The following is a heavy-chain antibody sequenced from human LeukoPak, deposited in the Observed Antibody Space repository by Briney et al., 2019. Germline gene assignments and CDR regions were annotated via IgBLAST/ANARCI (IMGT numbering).Heavy chain of an antibody. Sequence: ASVKVSCKASGYTFTGYYMHWVRQAPGQGLEWMGWINPNSGGTNYAQKFQGRLTVTTDPSTSTAYMELRSLRSDDTAAYYCARGGDNYMDLWGQGTLVTISS. V-gene: IGHV1-2*02. CDR3: ARGGDNYMDL. CDR2: INPNSGGT. J-gene: IGHJ5*02. CDR1: GYTFTGYY. D-gene: IGHD1-1*01.